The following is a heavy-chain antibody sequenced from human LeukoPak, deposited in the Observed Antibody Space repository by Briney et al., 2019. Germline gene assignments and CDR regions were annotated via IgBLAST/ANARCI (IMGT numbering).Heavy chain of an antibody. Sequence: SGGSLRLSCAASGLTFNSYWMHWVRQAPGKGLVWVSRINSDGSSTSYADSVKGRFTISRDNAKNTLYLQMNSLRAEDTAVYYCAREVRATKGFDYWGQGTLVTVSS. D-gene: IGHD1-26*01. J-gene: IGHJ4*02. CDR1: GLTFNSYW. V-gene: IGHV3-74*01. CDR2: INSDGSST. CDR3: AREVRATKGFDY.